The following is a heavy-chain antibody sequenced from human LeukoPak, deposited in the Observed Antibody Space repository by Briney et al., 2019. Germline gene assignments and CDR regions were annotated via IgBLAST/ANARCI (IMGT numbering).Heavy chain of an antibody. D-gene: IGHD6-19*01. Sequence: GGSLRLSCAASGFTFNTYAMSWVRQAPGKGLEWVSGISGRDGGTYYADSVKGRFTISRDNSKNTLYLQMNSLRAEDTAIYYCAKMYITVPGYFDYWGQGTLVTVSS. V-gene: IGHV3-23*01. CDR3: AKMYITVPGYFDY. J-gene: IGHJ4*02. CDR1: GFTFNTYA. CDR2: ISGRDGGT.